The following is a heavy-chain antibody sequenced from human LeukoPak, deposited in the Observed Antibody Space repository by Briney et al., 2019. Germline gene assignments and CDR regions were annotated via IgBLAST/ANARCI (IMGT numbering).Heavy chain of an antibody. Sequence: SSETLSLTCTVSGGSISVHTYYCAWIRQPPGRGLEWIGSVYYSGRTEYNPSLKSRVSISVDTSENQLSLSLKSVTAADTAVYYCAREGLDSWGQGTLVTVSS. V-gene: IGHV4-39*02. CDR2: VYYSGRT. CDR1: GGSISVHTYY. CDR3: AREGLDS. J-gene: IGHJ5*01.